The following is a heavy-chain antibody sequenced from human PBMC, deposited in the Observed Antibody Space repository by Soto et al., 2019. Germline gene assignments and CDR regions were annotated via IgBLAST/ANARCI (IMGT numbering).Heavy chain of an antibody. CDR2: IKSKTDGGTT. CDR3: TSDIVLMVYAGEANWFDP. J-gene: IGHJ5*02. Sequence: AGGSLRLSCAASGFTFSNAWMNWVRQAPGKGLEWAGRIKSKTDGGTTDYAAPVKGRFTISRDDSKNTLYLQMNSLKTEDTAVYYCTSDIVLMVYAGEANWFDPWGQGTLVTVSS. CDR1: GFTFSNAW. D-gene: IGHD2-8*01. V-gene: IGHV3-15*07.